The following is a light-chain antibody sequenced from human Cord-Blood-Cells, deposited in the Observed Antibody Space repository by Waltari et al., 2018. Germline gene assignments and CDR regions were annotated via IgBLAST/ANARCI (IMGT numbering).Light chain of an antibody. CDR2: GAS. CDR1: QSVSSK. J-gene: IGKJ4*01. V-gene: IGKV3-15*01. CDR3: QQYNNWPPLT. Sequence: EIVMTQSPATLSVAPGERATLPCRASQSVSSKLAWYQQKPGQAPRPLIYGASTRATGIPARFSGSGSGTEFTLTISSLQSEDFAVYYCQQYNNWPPLTFGGGTKVEIK.